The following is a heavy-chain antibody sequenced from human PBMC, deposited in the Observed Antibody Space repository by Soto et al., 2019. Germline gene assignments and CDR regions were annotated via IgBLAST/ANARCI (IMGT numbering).Heavy chain of an antibody. CDR2: IRGKTDTYAT. D-gene: IGHD6-13*01. J-gene: IGHJ6*02. CDR1: GFTFSGSS. CDR3: TKRIGAYAMDV. Sequence: GGSLRLSCAASGFTFSGSSMHWVRQASGKGLEWVGRIRGKTDTYATAYAAPVRGRFTISRDDSKNTAYLQMNSLKTEDTAVYFCTKRIGAYAMDVCGQGTTVTVSS. V-gene: IGHV3-73*01.